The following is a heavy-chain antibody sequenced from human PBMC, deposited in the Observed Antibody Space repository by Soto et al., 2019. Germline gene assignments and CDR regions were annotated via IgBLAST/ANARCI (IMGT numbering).Heavy chain of an antibody. CDR3: ARDAISNDAFDI. J-gene: IGHJ3*02. Sequence: VQLVQSGAEVKKPGSSVKVSCKASGGTFSSYTISWVRQAPGQGLEWMGRIIPILGIANYAQKFQGRVTITADKSTSTAYMELSSLRSEDTAVYYCARDAISNDAFDIWGQGTMVTVSS. CDR1: GGTFSSYT. D-gene: IGHD2-21*01. V-gene: IGHV1-69*08. CDR2: IIPILGIA.